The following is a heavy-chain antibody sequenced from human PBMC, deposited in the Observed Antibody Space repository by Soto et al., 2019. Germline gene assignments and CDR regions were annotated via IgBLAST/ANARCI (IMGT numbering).Heavy chain of an antibody. J-gene: IGHJ6*02. CDR3: AADSGAVFGGYYYGMDV. D-gene: IGHD3-16*01. Sequence: SVKVSCKASGFTFTSSAMQWVRQARGQRLERIGWIVVGSGNTNYAQKFQERVTITRDMSTSTAYMELSSLRSEDTAVYYCAADSGAVFGGYYYGMDVWGQGTTVTVSS. CDR1: GFTFTSSA. V-gene: IGHV1-58*02. CDR2: IVVGSGNT.